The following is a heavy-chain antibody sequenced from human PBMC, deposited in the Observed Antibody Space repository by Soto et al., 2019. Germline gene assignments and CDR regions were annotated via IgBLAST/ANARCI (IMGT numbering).Heavy chain of an antibody. CDR2: ISDGGVTT. D-gene: IGHD6-19*01. Sequence: EVQLLESGGGLVQPGGSLRLSCAASGFTFSSYDMSGVRHAPGKGLEWVSTISDGGVTTYYTNSVKGRFTTSRDNSKNTLYLQMNSLRAEDTALYYCAKVGSSGWYYFDYWGQGTLVPVSS. V-gene: IGHV3-23*01. CDR1: GFTFSSYD. CDR3: AKVGSSGWYYFDY. J-gene: IGHJ4*02.